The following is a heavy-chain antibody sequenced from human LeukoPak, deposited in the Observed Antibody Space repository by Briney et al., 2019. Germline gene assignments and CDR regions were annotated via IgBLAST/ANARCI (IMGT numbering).Heavy chain of an antibody. Sequence: GESLKISCAASGFTFSNSWMSWVRQAPGKGLEWVANMKPDGSEKYYVDSVKGRFTISRDNAKKSLYLQMNNLRAEDTAVYCCARPRWGDWGQGTLVTVSS. CDR1: GFTFSNSW. CDR2: MKPDGSEK. J-gene: IGHJ4*02. V-gene: IGHV3-7*01. D-gene: IGHD3-16*01. CDR3: ARPRWGD.